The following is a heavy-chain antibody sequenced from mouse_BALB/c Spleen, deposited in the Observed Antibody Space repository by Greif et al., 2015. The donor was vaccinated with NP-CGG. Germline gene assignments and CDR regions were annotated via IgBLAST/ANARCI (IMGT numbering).Heavy chain of an antibody. D-gene: IGHD2-14*01. CDR3: ARSYYRYDENYFDY. Sequence: EVHLVESGGGLVQPGGSRKISCAASGFTFSNFGMHWVRQAPEKGLEWVAYISSGSSTIYYADTVKGRFTISRDNPKNTLFLQMTSLRSEDTAMYYCARSYYRYDENYFDYWGQGTTLTVSS. V-gene: IGHV5-17*02. J-gene: IGHJ2*01. CDR1: GFTFSNFG. CDR2: ISSGSSTI.